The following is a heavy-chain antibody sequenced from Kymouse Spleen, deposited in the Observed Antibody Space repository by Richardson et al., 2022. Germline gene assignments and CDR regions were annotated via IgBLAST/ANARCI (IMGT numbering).Heavy chain of an antibody. CDR2: IKQDGSEK. CDR1: GFTFSSYW. CDR3: AREGAYCGGDCYGDV. J-gene: IGHJ6*02. Sequence: EVQLVESGGGLVQPGGSLRLSCAASGFTFSSYWMSWVRQAPGKGLEWVANIKQDGSEKYYVDSVKGRFTISRDNAKNSLYLQMNSLRAEDTAVYYCAREGAYCGGDCYGDVWGQGTTVTVSS. V-gene: IGHV3-7*01. D-gene: IGHD2-21*02.